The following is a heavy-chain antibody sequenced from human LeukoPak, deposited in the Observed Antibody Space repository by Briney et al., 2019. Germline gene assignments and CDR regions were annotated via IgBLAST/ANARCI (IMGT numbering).Heavy chain of an antibody. D-gene: IGHD3-22*01. J-gene: IGHJ3*02. V-gene: IGHV4-59*01. CDR2: IYYSGST. CDR1: GGSISSYY. Sequence: SETLSLTCTVSGGSISSYYWSWIRQPPGKGLEWIGYIYYSGSTNYNPSLKSRVTISVDTSKNQFSLKLSSVTAADTAVYYCARVQDSSGYHPYGAFDIWGQGTMVTVSS. CDR3: ARVQDSSGYHPYGAFDI.